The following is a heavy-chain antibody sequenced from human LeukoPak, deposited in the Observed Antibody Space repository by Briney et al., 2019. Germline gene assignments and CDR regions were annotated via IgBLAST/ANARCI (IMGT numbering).Heavy chain of an antibody. V-gene: IGHV4-39*07. CDR2: IYYSGST. Sequence: PSETLSLTCTVSGGSISSSSYYWGWIRQPPGKGLEWIGSIYYSGSTYYNPSLKSRVTISVDTSKNQFSLKLSSATAADTAVYYCANSATLYCSSTSCYGGYWGQGTLVTVSS. J-gene: IGHJ4*02. D-gene: IGHD2-2*01. CDR1: GGSISSSSYY. CDR3: ANSATLYCSSTSCYGGY.